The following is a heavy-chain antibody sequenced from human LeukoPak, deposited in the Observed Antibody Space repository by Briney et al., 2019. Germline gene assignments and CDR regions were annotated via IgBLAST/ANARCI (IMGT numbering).Heavy chain of an antibody. CDR1: GFTFSSYE. Sequence: PGGSLRLSCAASGFTFSSYEMNWVRQAPGKGLEWVSKISGSGSTIHDADSVKGRFTISRDNAKNSLYLQMNSLRAEDTAVYYCARRLSYYGMDVWGQGTTVTVSS. D-gene: IGHD3-16*02. V-gene: IGHV3-48*03. J-gene: IGHJ6*02. CDR2: ISGSGSTI. CDR3: ARRLSYYGMDV.